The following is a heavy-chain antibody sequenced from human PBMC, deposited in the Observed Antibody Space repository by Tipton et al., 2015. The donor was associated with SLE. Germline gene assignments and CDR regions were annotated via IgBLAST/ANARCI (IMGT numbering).Heavy chain of an antibody. Sequence: LRLSCTVSGGSISGGHYYWTWIRQAAGKGPEWIGRIYSSGSTNYNPSLMSRVTISADTSKNQFSRKLSSVTAADTAVYYCVRDGFCRSGVCYRNWFDPWGPGSLVTVSS. D-gene: IGHD2-8*02. CDR1: GGSISGGHYY. J-gene: IGHJ5*02. CDR2: IYSSGST. V-gene: IGHV4-61*02. CDR3: VRDGFCRSGVCYRNWFDP.